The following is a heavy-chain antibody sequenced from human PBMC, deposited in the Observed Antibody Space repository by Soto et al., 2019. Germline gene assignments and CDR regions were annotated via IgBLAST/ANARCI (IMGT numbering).Heavy chain of an antibody. CDR2: IYYSGST. J-gene: IGHJ4*02. Sequence: QVQLQESGPGLVKPSQTLSLPCSVSCGSISSGVYSWSWIRQHPGKGLEWIGYIYYSGSTYYNLSLKSRVTISVDTSKNQFSLKLTSVTAADTAVYYCVRVPDSWGQGTLVTVSS. CDR3: VRVPDS. CDR1: CGSISSGVYS. V-gene: IGHV4-31*03.